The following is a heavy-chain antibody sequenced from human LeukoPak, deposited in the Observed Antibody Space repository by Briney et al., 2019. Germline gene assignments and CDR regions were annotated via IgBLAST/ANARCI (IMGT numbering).Heavy chain of an antibody. Sequence: GGSLRLSCAASGFTFSSYSMNWVRQAPGKGLEWVSSISSSSSYIYYADSVKGRFTISRDNSKNTLYLQMNSLRAEDTAVYYCARVTGSGSYPNDYYFDYWGQGTLVTVSS. CDR2: ISSSSSYI. CDR3: ARVTGSGSYPNDYYFDY. D-gene: IGHD3-10*01. CDR1: GFTFSSYS. J-gene: IGHJ4*02. V-gene: IGHV3-21*01.